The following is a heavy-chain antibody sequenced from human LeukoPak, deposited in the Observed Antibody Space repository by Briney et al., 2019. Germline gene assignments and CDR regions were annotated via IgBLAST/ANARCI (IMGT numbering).Heavy chain of an antibody. D-gene: IGHD6-19*01. CDR1: GFTFSSYG. V-gene: IGHV3-33*08. Sequence: PGRSLRLSCAASGFTFSSYGIHWVRQAPGKGLEWVAVIWHDGSNQTYTDSVKGRFTISRDNSKNTLDLHMNSLRAEDTAVYYCARDRGPGGLAGTYYWGLGTLVTVSS. CDR3: ARDRGPGGLAGTYY. CDR2: IWHDGSNQ. J-gene: IGHJ4*02.